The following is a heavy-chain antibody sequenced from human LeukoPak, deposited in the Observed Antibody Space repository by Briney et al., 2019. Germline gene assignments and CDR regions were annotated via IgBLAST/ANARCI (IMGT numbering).Heavy chain of an antibody. CDR3: ARDQNYYDSSGLFTPSSVWFDY. CDR1: GFTFSSYE. D-gene: IGHD3-22*01. Sequence: GGSLRLSCAASGFTFSSYEMNWARQAPGKGLEWVSYISSSGSTIYYADSVKGRFTISRDNAKNSLYLRMNSLRAEDTAVYYCARDQNYYDSSGLFTPSSVWFDYWGQGTLVTVSS. V-gene: IGHV3-48*03. CDR2: ISSSGSTI. J-gene: IGHJ4*02.